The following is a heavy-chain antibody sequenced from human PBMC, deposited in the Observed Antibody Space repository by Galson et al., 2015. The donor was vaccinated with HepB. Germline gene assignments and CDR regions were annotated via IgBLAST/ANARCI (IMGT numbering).Heavy chain of an antibody. D-gene: IGHD2-2*02. V-gene: IGHV3-23*01. CDR2: ISDSGHIT. Sequence: SLRLSCAASGFPFSSYAMSWVRQTPGKGLEWVSTISDSGHITLYADSVKGRFTISRDNSKNSLYLQMNSLRAEDTALFYCATGNCSSPTCYNLDTWGPGILVTVSS. CDR1: GFPFSSYA. J-gene: IGHJ5*02. CDR3: ATGNCSSPTCYNLDT.